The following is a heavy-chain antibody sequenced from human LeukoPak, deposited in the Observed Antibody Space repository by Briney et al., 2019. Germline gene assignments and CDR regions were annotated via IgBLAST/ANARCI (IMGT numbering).Heavy chain of an antibody. CDR1: GFTSSSYS. V-gene: IGHV3-21*01. CDR2: ISSSSSYI. Sequence: GSLRLSCAAPGFTSSSYSMNWVRQAPGKGLEWVSSISSSSSYIYYADSVKGRFTISRDNAKNSLYLQMNSLRAEDTAVYYCARDPIPLAFDWLPPSYYGMDVWGQGTTVTVSS. D-gene: IGHD3-9*01. CDR3: ARDPIPLAFDWLPPSYYGMDV. J-gene: IGHJ6*02.